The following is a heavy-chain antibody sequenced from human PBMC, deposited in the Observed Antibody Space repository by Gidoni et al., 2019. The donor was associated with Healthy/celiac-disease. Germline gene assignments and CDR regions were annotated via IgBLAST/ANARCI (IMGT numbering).Heavy chain of an antibody. D-gene: IGHD4-17*01. J-gene: IGHJ4*02. Sequence: QVQLQESGPGLVKPSQTLSLTCSVSGGSISSGYYYWSWIRQPPGKGLEWIGYIYYSGSTYYNPSLKSRVTISVDTSKNQFSLKLSSVTAADTAVYYCASNNDYGDYAADYWGQGTLVTVSS. CDR2: IYYSGST. CDR1: GGSISSGYYY. CDR3: ASNNDYGDYAADY. V-gene: IGHV4-30-4*01.